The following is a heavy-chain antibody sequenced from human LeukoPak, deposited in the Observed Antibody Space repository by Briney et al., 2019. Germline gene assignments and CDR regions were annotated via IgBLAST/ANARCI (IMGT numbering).Heavy chain of an antibody. Sequence: PGGSLRLSCAASGFTFINAWMNWVRQAPGKGLEWVSKISSSSSSIYYADSVKGRFTISRDNAKNSLYLQMNSLRAEDTAVYYCARDRSPGYFDYWGQGTLVTVSS. CDR3: ARDRSPGYFDY. J-gene: IGHJ4*02. CDR2: ISSSSSSI. V-gene: IGHV3-48*01. CDR1: GFTFINAW.